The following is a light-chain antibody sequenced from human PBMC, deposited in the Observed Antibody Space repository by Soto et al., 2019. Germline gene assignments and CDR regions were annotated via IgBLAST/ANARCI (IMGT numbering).Light chain of an antibody. CDR3: QLGDT. J-gene: IGKJ4*01. Sequence: EIVLTQSPVTLSLSPGEGAILSCRASRPFSTYLAWYQQKPGQAPRLLIYDAYIRASGIPARFSGRGSGTDFTLIISSLEPADFAVYYCQLGDTFGGGTKVEI. CDR2: DAY. V-gene: IGKV3-11*01. CDR1: RPFSTY.